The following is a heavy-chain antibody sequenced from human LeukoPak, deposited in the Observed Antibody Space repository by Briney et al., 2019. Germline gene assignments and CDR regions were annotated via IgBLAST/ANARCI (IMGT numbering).Heavy chain of an antibody. CDR1: GFTFSNAW. Sequence: PGGSLRLSCAASGFTFSNAWMSWVRQAPGKGLEWVGRIKSKTDGGTTDYAAPVKGRFTISRDDSKNTLYLQMNSLKTEDTAVYYCTTDSVSVLWFGEPGAAFDIWGQGTMVTVSS. CDR3: TTDSVSVLWFGEPGAAFDI. CDR2: IKSKTDGGTT. V-gene: IGHV3-15*01. D-gene: IGHD3-10*01. J-gene: IGHJ3*02.